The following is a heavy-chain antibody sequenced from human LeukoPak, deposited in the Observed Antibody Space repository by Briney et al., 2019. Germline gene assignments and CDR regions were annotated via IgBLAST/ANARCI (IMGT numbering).Heavy chain of an antibody. J-gene: IGHJ6*02. V-gene: IGHV3-21*01. Sequence: GGSLRLSCAASGFTFDDYGMNWVRQAPGKGLEWVSSISSSSSYIYYADSVKGRFTISRDNAKNSLYLQMNSLRAEDTAVYYCARDPRPYGMDVWGQGTTVTVSS. CDR2: ISSSSSYI. CDR3: ARDPRPYGMDV. CDR1: GFTFDDYG.